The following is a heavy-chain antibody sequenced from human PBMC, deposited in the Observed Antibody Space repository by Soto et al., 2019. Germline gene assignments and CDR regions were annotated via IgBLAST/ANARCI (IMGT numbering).Heavy chain of an antibody. CDR3: ARRWEHLYSVY. Sequence: SETLYLTCTVSGGCVSSASYYWTWIRQPPGKGLEWLGYVYYTGSTNYNPSLKSRVTISVDTSKNQFSLKLTSVTAADTAMYYRARRWEHLYSVYPGQGTLVTVSS. V-gene: IGHV4-61*01. D-gene: IGHD1-26*01. J-gene: IGHJ4*02. CDR2: VYYTGST. CDR1: GGCVSSASYY.